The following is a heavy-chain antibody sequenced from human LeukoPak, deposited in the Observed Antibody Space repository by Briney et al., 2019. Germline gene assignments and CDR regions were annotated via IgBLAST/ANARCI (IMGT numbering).Heavy chain of an antibody. CDR3: AKGSGSSCYSPCDY. Sequence: GGSLRLSCAASGLTFRNYAMSWVRQAPGKGLEWVSVICANDGNTYYADAVKGRFAISRDNSKDTLYLQMDSLRAEDTAVYYCAKGSGSSCYSPCDYWGQGILVTVSS. CDR1: GLTFRNYA. D-gene: IGHD2-15*01. CDR2: ICANDGNT. V-gene: IGHV3-23*01. J-gene: IGHJ4*02.